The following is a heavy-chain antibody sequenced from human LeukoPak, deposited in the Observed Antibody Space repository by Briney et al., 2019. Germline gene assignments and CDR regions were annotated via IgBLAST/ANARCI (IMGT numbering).Heavy chain of an antibody. CDR3: ARSTSYHFDS. CDR2: IYAGGAG. J-gene: IGHJ4*01. D-gene: IGHD2-2*01. CDR1: GFTVSTNY. Sequence: PGGSLRLSCAASGFTVSTNYLSWVRQAPGKGLELVSVIYAGGAGYYADYVKGRFTISRDTSNNTLILQMHSLGVEDTAVYYCARSTSYHFDSWGHGILFTVSS. V-gene: IGHV3-53*01.